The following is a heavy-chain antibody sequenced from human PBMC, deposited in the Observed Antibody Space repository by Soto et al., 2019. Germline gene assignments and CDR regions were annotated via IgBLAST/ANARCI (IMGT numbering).Heavy chain of an antibody. CDR1: GFTFSNYV. CDR2: IAGSAVSS. D-gene: IGHD2-2*01. V-gene: IGHV3-23*01. CDR3: ATRSTKGYFQH. Sequence: GGSLRRSWAASGFTFSNYVMAWVRQAPGKGLEWISGIAGSAVSSFAADSVKGRFTISRDSSENMMYLQMNSLTTDDTAVYYCATRSTKGYFQHWGQGTLVTVSS. J-gene: IGHJ1*01.